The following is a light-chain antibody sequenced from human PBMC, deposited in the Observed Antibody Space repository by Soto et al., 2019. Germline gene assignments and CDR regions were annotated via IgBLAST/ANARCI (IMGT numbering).Light chain of an antibody. CDR3: QHCDYLPI. CDR1: QDITSY. V-gene: IGKV1-33*01. Sequence: DIQMTQSPSSLSASVGDRVTITCQASQDITSYLNWYQHKPGKAPKLLIYDASILEAGVPPRFSGSASGTDFTLTISSLQPEDVATYYCQHCDYLPIFGPGTTVDFK. J-gene: IGKJ3*01. CDR2: DAS.